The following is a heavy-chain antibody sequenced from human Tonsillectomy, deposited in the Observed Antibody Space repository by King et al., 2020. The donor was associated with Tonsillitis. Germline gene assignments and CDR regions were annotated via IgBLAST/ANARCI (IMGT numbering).Heavy chain of an antibody. CDR1: GYTLTELS. CDR2: FDPEDGET. D-gene: IGHD5-18*01. CDR3: ETRPCGYSYGLGYYYYMDG. V-gene: IGHV1-24*01. Sequence: QLVQSGAEVKKPGASVKVSCKVSGYTLTELSMHWVRQAPGKGLEWMGGFDPEDGETIYAQKFQGRVTMTEDTSTDTAYMELSSLRSEDTAVYYCETRPCGYSYGLGYYYYMDGWGKGTAVTVSS. J-gene: IGHJ6*03.